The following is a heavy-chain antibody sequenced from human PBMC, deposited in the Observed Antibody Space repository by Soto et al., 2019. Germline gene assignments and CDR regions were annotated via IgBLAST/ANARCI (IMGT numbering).Heavy chain of an antibody. CDR3: ARQVPPGYSSD. Sequence: GASVKVSCKASGYTFTSYDINWVRQAPGQGLEWVGWINPTSEYTAHAQKFQGRVTLTREISTATAYMELSSLTSEDTAVYFCARQVPPGYSSDCGPGTQVTVSS. J-gene: IGHJ4*02. V-gene: IGHV1-8*01. D-gene: IGHD2-15*01. CDR1: GYTFTSYD. CDR2: INPTSEYT.